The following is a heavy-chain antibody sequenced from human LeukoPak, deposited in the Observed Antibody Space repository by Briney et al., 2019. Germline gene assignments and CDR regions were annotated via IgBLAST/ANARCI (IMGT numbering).Heavy chain of an antibody. J-gene: IGHJ5*02. CDR3: TRGDNT. V-gene: IGHV4-61*02. D-gene: IGHD2/OR15-2a*01. CDR1: GGSISSGSSY. Sequence: SQTLSLTCTVSGGSISSGSSYWGWIRQPAGKGLEWIGRIYTSGNTNYKPSLQSRVTISVDTAKNQFSLKLSSVTSADTAVYYCTRGDNTWGQGTLVTASS. CDR2: IYTSGNT.